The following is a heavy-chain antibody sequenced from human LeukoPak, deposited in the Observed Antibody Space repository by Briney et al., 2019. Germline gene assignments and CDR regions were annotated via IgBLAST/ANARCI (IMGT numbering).Heavy chain of an antibody. D-gene: IGHD4-11*01. CDR1: GGTFSSYA. J-gene: IGHJ4*02. V-gene: IGHV1-69*05. CDR3: ARGRLKQYYFDY. Sequence: SVKVSCKASGGTFSSYAISWVRQAPGQGLEWMGRIIPIFGTANYTQKFQGRVTITTDESTSTAYMELSSLRSEDTAVYYCARGRLKQYYFDYWGQGTLVTVSS. CDR2: IIPIFGTA.